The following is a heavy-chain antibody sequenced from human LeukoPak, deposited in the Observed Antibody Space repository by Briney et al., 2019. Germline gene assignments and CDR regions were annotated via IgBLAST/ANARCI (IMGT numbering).Heavy chain of an antibody. CDR1: GGTFSSYA. D-gene: IGHD6-6*01. CDR3: ARAYQSGIAALISPDY. CDR2: IIPIFGTA. Sequence: ASVKVSCKASGGTFSSYAISWVRQAPGQGLELMGGIIPIFGTANYAQKFQGRGTMTTDTSTSTAYMELRSLRSDDTAVYYCARAYQSGIAALISPDYWGQGTLVTVSS. J-gene: IGHJ4*02. V-gene: IGHV1-69*05.